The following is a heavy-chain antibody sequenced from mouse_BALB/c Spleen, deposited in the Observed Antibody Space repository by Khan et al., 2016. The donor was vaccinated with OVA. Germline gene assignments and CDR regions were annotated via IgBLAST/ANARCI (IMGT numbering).Heavy chain of an antibody. D-gene: IGHD2-14*01. Sequence: VQLQQSGPDLVKPGASVKISCKASGYSFTAYYLSWVKQSHGESLEWIGRVNPNNGDTTYNQKFKGKAILTVDKSSNTAYMDLRSLTSEDSVVYYCARGYDFFAYWGQGTLVTVSA. J-gene: IGHJ3*01. CDR1: GYSFTAYY. V-gene: IGHV1-26*01. CDR3: ARGYDFFAY. CDR2: VNPNNGDT.